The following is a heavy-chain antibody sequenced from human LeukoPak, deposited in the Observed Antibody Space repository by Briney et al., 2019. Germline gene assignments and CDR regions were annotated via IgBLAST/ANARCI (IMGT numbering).Heavy chain of an antibody. CDR3: ARVAYCGGDSYSGKEGYYFDY. Sequence: GASVKVSCKASGYTFTSYYMHWVRQAPGQGLEWMGIINPIGGSTSYAQKFQGRVTMTRDTSTSTVYMELSSLRSEDTAVYYCARVAYCGGDSYSGKEGYYFDYWGQGTLVTVA. CDR2: INPIGGST. V-gene: IGHV1-46*01. D-gene: IGHD2-21*02. J-gene: IGHJ4*02. CDR1: GYTFTSYY.